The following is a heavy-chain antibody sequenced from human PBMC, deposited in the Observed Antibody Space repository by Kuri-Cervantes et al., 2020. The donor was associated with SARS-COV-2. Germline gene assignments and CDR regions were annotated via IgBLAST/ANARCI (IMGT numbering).Heavy chain of an antibody. CDR1: GFTFSDYY. CDR2: ISSSGSTI. J-gene: IGHJ4*02. CDR3: ARSPRYDFWSGYRDY. D-gene: IGHD3-3*01. V-gene: IGHV3-11*01. Sequence: LSLTCAASGFTFSDYYMSWIRQAPGKGLEWVSYISSSGSTIYYADSVKGRFTISRDNAKNSLYLQMNSLRAEDTAVYYCARSPRYDFWSGYRDYWGQGTLVTVSS.